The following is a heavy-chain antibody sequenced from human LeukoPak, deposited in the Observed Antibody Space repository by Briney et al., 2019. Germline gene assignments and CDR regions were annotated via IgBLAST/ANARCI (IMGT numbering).Heavy chain of an antibody. CDR3: ARESSGWYELDY. V-gene: IGHV1-46*01. Sequence: ASVKVSCKASGYTFTSYYMHWVRQAPGQGLEWMGIINPSGGSTSYAQKFQGRVTMTRDTSTSTVYKELSSLRSEDTAVYYCARESSGWYELDYWGQGTLVTVSS. J-gene: IGHJ4*02. CDR1: GYTFTSYY. D-gene: IGHD6-19*01. CDR2: INPSGGST.